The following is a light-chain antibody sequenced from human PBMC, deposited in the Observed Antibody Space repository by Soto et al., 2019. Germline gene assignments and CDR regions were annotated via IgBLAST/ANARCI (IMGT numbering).Light chain of an antibody. CDR1: QSVGSNY. Sequence: EIVLTQSPGTLSLSPGERATLSCRASQSVGSNYLAWYQQKPGQAPRLLIYSASRRATGIPDRFSGRQSGTDFTLTISVLEPEDFAVYYCQQYGNSPWTFGQGTKVEF. CDR3: QQYGNSPWT. CDR2: SAS. V-gene: IGKV3-20*01. J-gene: IGKJ1*01.